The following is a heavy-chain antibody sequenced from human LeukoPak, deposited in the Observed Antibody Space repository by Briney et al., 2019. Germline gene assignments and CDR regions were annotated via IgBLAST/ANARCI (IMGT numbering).Heavy chain of an antibody. D-gene: IGHD6-6*01. CDR1: GYTFTSYG. Sequence: ASVKVSCKASGYTFTSYGISWVRQAPGQGLEWMGWISAYNGNTNYAQKLQGRVTMTTDTSTSTAYMEPRSLRSDDTAVYYCARDLGAARPNWFDPWGQGTLVTVSS. J-gene: IGHJ5*02. V-gene: IGHV1-18*01. CDR3: ARDLGAARPNWFDP. CDR2: ISAYNGNT.